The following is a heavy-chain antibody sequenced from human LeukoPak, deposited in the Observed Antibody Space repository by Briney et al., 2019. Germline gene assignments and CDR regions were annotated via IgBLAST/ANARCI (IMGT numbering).Heavy chain of an antibody. V-gene: IGHV3-21*01. CDR3: ARDYSSSWYGGYYFDY. J-gene: IGHJ4*02. CDR2: ISSSSSYI. CDR1: GLTFSSHW. D-gene: IGHD6-13*01. Sequence: GGSLRLSCAASGLTFSSHWMHWVRQAPGKGLEWVSSISSSSSYIYYADSVKGRFTISRDNAKNSLYLQMNSLRAEDTAVYYCARDYSSSWYGGYYFDYWGPGTLVTVSS.